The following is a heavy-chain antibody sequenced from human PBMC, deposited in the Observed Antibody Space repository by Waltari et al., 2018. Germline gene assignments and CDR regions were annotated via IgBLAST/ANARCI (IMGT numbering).Heavy chain of an antibody. Sequence: QVQLVQSVSEVKKPGSSVQVSCTASGGTFSSYAISWVRHAPRQGLEWMGRIIPIFGTANDAQKFQGRVTSTADKSTSKAYMELSSLRSEDTAVYYWASGDSGSYSTSYYFDYWGQGTLVTVSS. V-gene: IGHV1-69*08. CDR2: IIPIFGTA. J-gene: IGHJ4*02. D-gene: IGHD1-26*01. CDR1: GGTFSSYA. CDR3: ASGDSGSYSTSYYFDY.